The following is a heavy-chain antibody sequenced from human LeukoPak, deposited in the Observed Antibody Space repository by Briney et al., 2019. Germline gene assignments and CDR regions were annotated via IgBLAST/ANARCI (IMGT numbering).Heavy chain of an antibody. CDR1: GYSFSTFG. CDR2: IGPYDDST. V-gene: IGHV1-18*01. D-gene: IGHD6-19*01. CDR3: AKVDPPIAVGAPGDAFDL. J-gene: IGHJ3*01. Sequence: GASVKVSCKASGYSFSTFGITWVRQAPGQGLEWMGWIGPYDDSTAYGQKFEGRVTMTRDTSTNTAYMELRSLTSDDTALYYCAKVDPPIAVGAPGDAFDLWGQGTMVIVSS.